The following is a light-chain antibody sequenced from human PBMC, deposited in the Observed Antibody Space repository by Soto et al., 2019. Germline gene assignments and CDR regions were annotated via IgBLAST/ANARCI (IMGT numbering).Light chain of an antibody. CDR1: SSDVGGYNY. CDR3: SSYTSSSTLV. Sequence: QSALTQPASVSGSPGQSITISCTGTSSDVGGYNYVSWYQQHPGKAPKLMIYDVSNRPSGVSNRFSGSKSGNTASLTISGLQAEDEADYYCSSYTSSSTLVVGGGTKRTVL. CDR2: DVS. J-gene: IGLJ2*01. V-gene: IGLV2-14*01.